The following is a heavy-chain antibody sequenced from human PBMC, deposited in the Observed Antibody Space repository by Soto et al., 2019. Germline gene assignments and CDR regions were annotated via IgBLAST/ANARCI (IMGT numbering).Heavy chain of an antibody. D-gene: IGHD2-2*01. CDR3: ARDSDCHSTSCFFPPHV. J-gene: IGHJ6*02. V-gene: IGHV3-21*06. CDR1: GFTFSYEN. CDR2: ISGGGSYI. Sequence: NPGGSLRLCCSASGFTFSYENMIWVRQVPGKGLEWVSGISGGGSYIFYADSVQGRFSISRDNAKNSLFLEMNSLRVEDTAVYYCARDSDCHSTSCFFPPHVWGQGTTVTVSS.